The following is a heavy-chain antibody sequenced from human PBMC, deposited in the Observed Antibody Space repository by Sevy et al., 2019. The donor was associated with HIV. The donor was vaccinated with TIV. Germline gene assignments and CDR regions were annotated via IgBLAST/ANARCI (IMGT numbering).Heavy chain of an antibody. CDR3: ATNGAGYSSSWYEGTAFDI. CDR1: GGTFSSYA. J-gene: IGHJ3*02. D-gene: IGHD6-13*01. CDR2: IIPIFGTA. Sequence: ASVKVSCKASGGTFSSYAISWVRQAPGQGLEWMGGIIPIFGTANYAQKFQGRVTITADESTSTAYMELSSLRSEDTALYYCATNGAGYSSSWYEGTAFDIWGQGTMVTVSS. V-gene: IGHV1-69*13.